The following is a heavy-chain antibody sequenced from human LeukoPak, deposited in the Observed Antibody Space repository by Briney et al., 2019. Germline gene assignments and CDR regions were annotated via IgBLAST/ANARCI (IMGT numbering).Heavy chain of an antibody. CDR1: GFTFSSYA. Sequence: AGGSLRLSCAASGFTFSSYAMSWVRQAPGKGLEWVSTVSGGGGTTYYADSVKGRFTISRDNSKNTLFLQMNSLRAEDTAVYYCASSIVGATALDYWGQGTLVTVSS. J-gene: IGHJ4*02. V-gene: IGHV3-23*01. CDR2: VSGGGGTT. D-gene: IGHD1-26*01. CDR3: ASSIVGATALDY.